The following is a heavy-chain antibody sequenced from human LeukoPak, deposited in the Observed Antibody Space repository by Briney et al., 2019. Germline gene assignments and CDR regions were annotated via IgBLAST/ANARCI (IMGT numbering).Heavy chain of an antibody. D-gene: IGHD4-23*01. CDR3: ARASLIYGGNSLGY. CDR2: ISAYNGNT. CDR1: GGTFSSYA. J-gene: IGHJ4*02. Sequence: ASVKVSCKASGGTFSSYAISWVRQAPGQGLEWMGWISAYNGNTNYAQKLQGRVTMTTDTSTSTAYMELRSLRSDDTAVYYCARASLIYGGNSLGYWGQGTLVTVSS. V-gene: IGHV1-18*01.